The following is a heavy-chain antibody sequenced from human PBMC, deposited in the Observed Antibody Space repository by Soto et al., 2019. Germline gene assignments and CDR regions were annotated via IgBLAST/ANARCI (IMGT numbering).Heavy chain of an antibody. Sequence: GGSLRLSCAASGFTFSSYAMSWVRQAPGKGLEWVSAISGSGGSTYYADSVKGRFTISRDNSKNTLYLQMNSLRAEDTAVYYCALTRDIVVVPAAERADYWGQGTLVTVSS. V-gene: IGHV3-23*01. CDR3: ALTRDIVVVPAAERADY. CDR1: GFTFSSYA. D-gene: IGHD2-2*01. CDR2: ISGSGGST. J-gene: IGHJ4*02.